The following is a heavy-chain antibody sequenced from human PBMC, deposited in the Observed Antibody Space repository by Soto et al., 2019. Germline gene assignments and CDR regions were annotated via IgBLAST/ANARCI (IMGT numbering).Heavy chain of an antibody. CDR2: IYPGDSDT. V-gene: IGHV5-51*01. CDR1: GYSVTSYW. CDR3: ARKRYYDFWSGYYPRHRGYFDY. Sequence: LNISFKGSGYSVTSYWIGWVRQMPGKGLEWMGIIYPGDSDTRYSPSFHGQVTISADKSISTAYLQWSSLKASDTAMYYCARKRYYDFWSGYYPRHRGYFDYWGQGTLVTVSS. D-gene: IGHD3-3*01. J-gene: IGHJ4*02.